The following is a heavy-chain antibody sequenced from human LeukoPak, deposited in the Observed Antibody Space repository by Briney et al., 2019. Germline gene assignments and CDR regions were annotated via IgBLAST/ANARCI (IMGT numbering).Heavy chain of an antibody. CDR3: AGGSGSYFWFDP. V-gene: IGHV1-2*02. D-gene: IGHD3-10*01. Sequence: VASVKVSCKSAGYTFTGYYMHWVRQAPGQELEWMGWINPNSGGTNYAQKFQGRVTMTRDTSISTAYMELSRLRSDDTAVYYCAGGSGSYFWFDPWGQGTLVTVSS. CDR2: INPNSGGT. J-gene: IGHJ5*02. CDR1: GYTFTGYY.